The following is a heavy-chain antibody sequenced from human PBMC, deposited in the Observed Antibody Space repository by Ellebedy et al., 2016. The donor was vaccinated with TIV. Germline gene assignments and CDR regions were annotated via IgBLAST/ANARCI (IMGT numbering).Heavy chain of an antibody. D-gene: IGHD4-17*01. CDR2: INHSGSA. J-gene: IGHJ4*02. CDR3: ARGGNYGETDS. Sequence: MPGGSLRLSCAVYGESFSDYYWSWIRQSPGKGLEWIGEINHSGSANYNPSLKSRVTISVDTSKNQFSLKLSSVTAADTAVYYCARGGNYGETDSWGQGTLVTVSS. V-gene: IGHV4-34*01. CDR1: GESFSDYY.